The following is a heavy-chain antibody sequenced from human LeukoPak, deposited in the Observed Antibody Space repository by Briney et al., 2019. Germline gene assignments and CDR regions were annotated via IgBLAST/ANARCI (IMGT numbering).Heavy chain of an antibody. Sequence: SQTLSLTCTVSGGSISSGGYYWSWIRQHPGKGLEWIGYIYYSGSTNYNPSLKSRVTISVDTSKNQFSLKLSSVTAADTAVYYCARGGVAAAGTKGQGYYYGMDVWGQGTTVTVSS. V-gene: IGHV4-31*03. CDR3: ARGGVAAAGTKGQGYYYGMDV. CDR2: IYYSGST. J-gene: IGHJ6*02. D-gene: IGHD6-13*01. CDR1: GGSISSGGYY.